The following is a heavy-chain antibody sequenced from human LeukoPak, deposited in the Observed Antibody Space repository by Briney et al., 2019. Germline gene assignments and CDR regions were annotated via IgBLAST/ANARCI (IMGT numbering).Heavy chain of an antibody. Sequence: SETLSLTCTVSGGSISSYYWSWIRQPPGKGLEWIGYIYYSGSTNYNPSLKSRVTISVDTSKNQFSLKLSSVTAADTAVYYCARDQVLAFATHYYYYMDVWGKGTTVTVSS. J-gene: IGHJ6*03. CDR2: IYYSGST. D-gene: IGHD3-3*01. CDR1: GGSISSYY. CDR3: ARDQVLAFATHYYYYMDV. V-gene: IGHV4-59*01.